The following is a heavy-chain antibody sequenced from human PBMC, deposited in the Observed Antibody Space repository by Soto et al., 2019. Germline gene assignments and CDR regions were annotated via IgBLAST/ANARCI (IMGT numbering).Heavy chain of an antibody. Sequence: EASVKVSCKASGYTFTSYGISWVRQAPGQGLEWMGWISAYNGNTEYAQNFQGRVTMTTDTSTSTAYMELRRVRSDDTAVYYCARDGRVVAVDGTDYYYGMDVWGQGTTVPVYS. CDR2: ISAYNGNT. D-gene: IGHD6-19*01. V-gene: IGHV1-18*04. CDR3: ARDGRVVAVDGTDYYYGMDV. J-gene: IGHJ6*02. CDR1: GYTFTSYG.